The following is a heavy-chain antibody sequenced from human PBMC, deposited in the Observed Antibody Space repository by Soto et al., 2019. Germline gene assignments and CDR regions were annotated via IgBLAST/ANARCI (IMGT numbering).Heavy chain of an antibody. V-gene: IGHV4-31*03. CDR2: IYYSGST. CDR3: ARGSPVPPWGGWFDP. D-gene: IGHD2-2*01. CDR1: GGSISSGGYY. J-gene: IGHJ5*02. Sequence: QVQLQESGPGLVKPSQTLSLTCTVSGGSISSGGYYWSWIRQHPGKGLEWIGYIYYSGSTYYNPSLKSRVNISVDTSKNQFSLKLSSVTAADTAVYYCARGSPVPPWGGWFDPWGQGTLVTVSS.